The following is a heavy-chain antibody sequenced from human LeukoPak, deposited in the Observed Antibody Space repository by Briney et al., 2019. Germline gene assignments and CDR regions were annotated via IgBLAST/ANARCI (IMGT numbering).Heavy chain of an antibody. Sequence: ASVKVSCKASGYTFTSYGISWVRQAPGQGLEWMGWISAYNGNTNYAQKLQGRVTMTTDTSTSTAYMELRSLRSDDTAVYYCARDRSVLRYFDWSLGYYTDVWGKGTTVTVSS. CDR1: GYTFTSYG. V-gene: IGHV1-18*01. D-gene: IGHD3-9*01. J-gene: IGHJ6*03. CDR3: ARDRSVLRYFDWSLGYYTDV. CDR2: ISAYNGNT.